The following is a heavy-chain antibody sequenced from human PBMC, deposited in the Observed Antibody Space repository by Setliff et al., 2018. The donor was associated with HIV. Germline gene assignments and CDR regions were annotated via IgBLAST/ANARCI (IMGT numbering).Heavy chain of an antibody. V-gene: IGHV4-31*03. CDR2: IYNSGNP. Sequence: PSETLSLTCSVSDDSISSGVYYWSWVRQHPGKGLEWIGYIYNSGNPYYHPSLESRGTISVDMSKNQFSLNLSSVTAADTAVYYCARSIAGTGFNYYYFMDVWGKGTTVTVSS. CDR1: DDSISSGVYY. J-gene: IGHJ6*03. D-gene: IGHD6-13*01. CDR3: ARSIAGTGFNYYYFMDV.